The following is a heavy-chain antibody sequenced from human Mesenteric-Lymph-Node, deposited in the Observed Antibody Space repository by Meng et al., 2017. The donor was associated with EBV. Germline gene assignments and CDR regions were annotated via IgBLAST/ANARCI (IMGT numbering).Heavy chain of an antibody. J-gene: IGHJ5*02. D-gene: IGHD3-3*01. Sequence: DVQLVQSGAEVKRPGATVKISCKVSGYTFTDYYMHWVQQAPGKGLEWMGLVDPEDGETIYAEKFQGRVSITADTSTDTAYMELSSLRSEDTAMYYCAISQHYTTFYWFDPWGQGTLVTVSS. CDR3: AISQHYTTFYWFDP. V-gene: IGHV1-69-2*01. CDR1: GYTFTDYY. CDR2: VDPEDGET.